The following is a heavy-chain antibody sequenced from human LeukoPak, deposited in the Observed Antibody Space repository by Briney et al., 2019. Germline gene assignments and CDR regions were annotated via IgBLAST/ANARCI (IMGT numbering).Heavy chain of an antibody. CDR1: GFTFSSYA. D-gene: IGHD3-10*02. Sequence: GGSLRLSCAASGFTFSSYAMSWVRQAQGKGLEWVSTISGSTGSTYYADSVKGRFTISRDNAKNSLYLQMNSLRAEDTAVYYCAELGITMIGGVWGKGTTVTISS. V-gene: IGHV3-23*01. CDR2: ISGSTGST. CDR3: AELGITMIGGV. J-gene: IGHJ6*04.